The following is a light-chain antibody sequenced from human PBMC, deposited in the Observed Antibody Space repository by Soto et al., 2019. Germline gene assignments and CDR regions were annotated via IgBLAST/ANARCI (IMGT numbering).Light chain of an antibody. CDR2: GAS. CDR3: QQYGSSPKT. J-gene: IGKJ1*01. Sequence: EIVLTQSPGTLSLSPGERATLSCRASLSVSSSYLAWYQQKPGQAPRLLIYGASSRATGMPDRFSGSGSGTDFTLTISRLEPEDFAVYYCQQYGSSPKTFGQGTKVEIK. CDR1: LSVSSSY. V-gene: IGKV3-20*01.